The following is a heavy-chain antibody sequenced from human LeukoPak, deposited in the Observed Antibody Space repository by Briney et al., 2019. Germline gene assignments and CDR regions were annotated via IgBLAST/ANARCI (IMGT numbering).Heavy chain of an antibody. CDR3: AKDATAVVGTVYMDV. V-gene: IGHV3-48*03. J-gene: IGHJ6*03. D-gene: IGHD6-13*01. CDR1: GFTFSNYE. CDR2: VSNIGDII. Sequence: GGSLRLSCAASGFTFSNYEMNWVRQAPGKGREWISHVSNIGDIIHYADSVEGRFTISRDNAKNSLYLQMNSLRAEDTAVYYCAKDATAVVGTVYMDVWGKGTTVTISS.